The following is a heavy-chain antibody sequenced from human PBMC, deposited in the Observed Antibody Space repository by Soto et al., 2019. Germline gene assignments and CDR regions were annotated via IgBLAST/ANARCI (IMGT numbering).Heavy chain of an antibody. J-gene: IGHJ3*02. CDR1: GYIFTSYW. V-gene: IGHV5-51*01. CDR2: IYPGDSDT. CDR3: ARQQYYYDSSGYYNGAFDI. Sequence: RGESLKISCNGSGYIFTSYWIGWGRQMPGKGLEWMGIIYPGDSDTRYSPSFQGQVTISADKSISTAYLQWSSLKASDTAMYYCARQQYYYDSSGYYNGAFDIWGQGTMVTVSS. D-gene: IGHD3-22*01.